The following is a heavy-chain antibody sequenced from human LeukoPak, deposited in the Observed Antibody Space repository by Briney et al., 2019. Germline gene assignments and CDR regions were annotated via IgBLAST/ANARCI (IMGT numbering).Heavy chain of an antibody. CDR3: ARRGAGYSRGLGVLHYFDY. V-gene: IGHV4-59*11. D-gene: IGHD6-19*01. CDR2: IYYSGST. Sequence: SETLSLTCSVSGGSISSHYWSWIRQPPGKGLEWIGYIYYSGSTNYNPSLKSRVTISVDTSKNQFSLKLSSVTAADTAVYFCARRGAGYSRGLGVLHYFDYWGQGTLVTVSS. J-gene: IGHJ4*02. CDR1: GGSISSHY.